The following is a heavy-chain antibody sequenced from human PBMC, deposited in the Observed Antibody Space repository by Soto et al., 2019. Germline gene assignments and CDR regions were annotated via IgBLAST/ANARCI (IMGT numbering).Heavy chain of an antibody. CDR2: ISGSGDSA. J-gene: IGHJ4*02. Sequence: GGSLRLSCTASGFPFSHYAMNWVRQGPGTRLEWVADISGSGDSARYADSVKGRFTISRDDSENTLFLQMSSLRAEDTAKYYCAKSGPTNYFDFWGQGTLVTVSS. CDR1: GFPFSHYA. V-gene: IGHV3-23*01. D-gene: IGHD1-26*01. CDR3: AKSGPTNYFDF.